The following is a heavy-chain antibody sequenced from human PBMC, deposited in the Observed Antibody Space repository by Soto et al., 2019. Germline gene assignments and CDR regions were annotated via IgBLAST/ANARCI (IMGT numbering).Heavy chain of an antibody. Sequence: QVQLVESGGGVVQAGGSLRLSCVASGFTFSTYSIHWVRQAPGRGLEWLTIISYDGMNKYYADSVKGRITISRDNSRNTVFLQMNSLRTEDTAVYYCARDPDTSGSYRYYFDNWGQGTLVTVSS. J-gene: IGHJ4*02. D-gene: IGHD1-26*01. CDR1: GFTFSTYS. CDR2: ISYDGMNK. CDR3: ARDPDTSGSYRYYFDN. V-gene: IGHV3-30*14.